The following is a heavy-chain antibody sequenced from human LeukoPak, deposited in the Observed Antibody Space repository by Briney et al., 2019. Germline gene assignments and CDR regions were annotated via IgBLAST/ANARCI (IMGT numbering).Heavy chain of an antibody. Sequence: SETLSLTCAVYGGSFSGYYWSWIRQPPGKGLEWIGEINHSGSTNYNPSLKSRVTISVDTSKNQFCLKLSSVTAADTAVYYCARRRVPAAIRWFDPWGQGTLVTVSS. CDR1: GGSFSGYY. V-gene: IGHV4-34*01. CDR3: ARRRVPAAIRWFDP. D-gene: IGHD2-2*01. CDR2: INHSGST. J-gene: IGHJ5*02.